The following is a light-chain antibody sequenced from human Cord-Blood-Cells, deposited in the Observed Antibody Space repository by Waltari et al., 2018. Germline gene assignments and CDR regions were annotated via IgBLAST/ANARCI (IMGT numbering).Light chain of an antibody. CDR1: QSVSNY. CDR3: QQRSDWALT. Sequence: EIVFTQSPATLSLSPGERATLSCRASQSVSNYLAWYQQKHGQAPRLLIYAASNSATGITATFSGSQSGTDFSLSISSLEPDNCAGYYCQQRSDWALTFGGGTKVEIK. V-gene: IGKV3-11*01. J-gene: IGKJ4*01. CDR2: AAS.